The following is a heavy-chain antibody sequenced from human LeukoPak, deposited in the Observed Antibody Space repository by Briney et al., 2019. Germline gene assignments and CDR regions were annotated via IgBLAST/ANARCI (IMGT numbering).Heavy chain of an antibody. CDR3: ARGSLEGSGSYFLDY. CDR1: GGSISSYY. CDR2: IHYSGST. V-gene: IGHV4-59*01. J-gene: IGHJ4*02. Sequence: PSETLSLTCTVSGGSISSYYWSWIRQPPGKGLEWIGYIHYSGSTNYNPSLKSRVTISVDTSKNQFSLKLSSVTAADTAVYYCARGSLEGSGSYFLDYWGQGTLVTVSS. D-gene: IGHD3-10*01.